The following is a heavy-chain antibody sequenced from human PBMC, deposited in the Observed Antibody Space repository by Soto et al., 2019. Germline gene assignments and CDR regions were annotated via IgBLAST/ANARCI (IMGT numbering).Heavy chain of an antibody. CDR2: INWNGERE. J-gene: IGHJ6*02. V-gene: IGHV3-9*01. CDR3: ARVGFCSSTSCQTYYGMDV. D-gene: IGHD2-2*01. Sequence: GGSLRLSCAASGFIFGDYAMHWVRQVPGKGLEWVSYINWNGEREDYADSVKGRFTISRDNAKNSLYLQMNSLRAEDTAVYYCARVGFCSSTSCQTYYGMDVWGQGTTVTVSS. CDR1: GFIFGDYA.